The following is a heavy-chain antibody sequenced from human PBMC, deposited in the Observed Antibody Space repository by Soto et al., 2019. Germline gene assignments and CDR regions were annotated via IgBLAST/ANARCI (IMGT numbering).Heavy chain of an antibody. D-gene: IGHD1-1*01. CDR3: ARDDLFVDNGLDH. Sequence: QVQLVESGGGVARPGTYLRLSCAATGFSFSAHGMPWVRQAPGKGLEWLAVINDGSEEGYADSVRGRFTISRDNARNILYLQMDNLRAEDSALYYCARDDLFVDNGLDHWGQGTLVTVSS. J-gene: IGHJ4*02. CDR1: GFSFSAHG. V-gene: IGHV3-33*01. CDR2: INDGSEE.